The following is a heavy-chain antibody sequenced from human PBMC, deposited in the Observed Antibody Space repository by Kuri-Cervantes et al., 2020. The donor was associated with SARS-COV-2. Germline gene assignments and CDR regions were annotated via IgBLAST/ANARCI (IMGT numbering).Heavy chain of an antibody. CDR3: ARDPTGVAGVGRFFDY. D-gene: IGHD6-19*01. J-gene: IGHJ4*02. CDR2: INWNGGST. V-gene: IGHV3-20*04. Sequence: GESLKISCAASGFTFDAYGMSWVRQAPGKGLEWVSRINWNGGSTGYADSVKGRFTISRDNAKNSLYLQMNNLRAEDTALYFCARDPTGVAGVGRFFDYWGQGALVTVSS. CDR1: GFTFDAYG.